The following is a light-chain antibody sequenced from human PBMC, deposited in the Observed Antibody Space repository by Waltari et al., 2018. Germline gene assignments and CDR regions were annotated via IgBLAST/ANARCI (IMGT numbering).Light chain of an antibody. J-gene: IGKJ1*01. V-gene: IGKV1-5*01. CDR2: HAS. CDR3: QQYYTYSLWA. Sequence: DIQMTQSPSTLSASVGDRVTFTCRASVSIVTSLAWYQQKSGKAPKLLIYHASTLEGGVPSRFSGSGSGTDFTLTISSLQPDDFATYFCQQYYTYSLWAFGQGTKVETK. CDR1: VSIVTS.